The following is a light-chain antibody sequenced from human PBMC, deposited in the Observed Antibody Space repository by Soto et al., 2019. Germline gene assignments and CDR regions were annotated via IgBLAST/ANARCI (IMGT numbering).Light chain of an antibody. V-gene: IGLV1-40*01. J-gene: IGLJ2*01. CDR1: SSNIGAGYD. Sequence: QSVLTQPPSVSGAPGQRVTISCTWSSSNIGAGYDVHWYQQLPGTAPKRLIYGNSNRPSGVPDRFSGSKSGTSASLAITGLQAEDEADYYCQSYDRSLSGSGVFGGGTKLNVL. CDR3: QSYDRSLSGSGV. CDR2: GNS.